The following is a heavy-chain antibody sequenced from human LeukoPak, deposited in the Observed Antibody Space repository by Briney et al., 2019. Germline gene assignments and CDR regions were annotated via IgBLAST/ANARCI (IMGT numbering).Heavy chain of an antibody. CDR1: GFTFSNAW. CDR2: IKSKTDGGTT. J-gene: IGHJ4*02. Sequence: GGSLRLSCAASGFTFSNAWMSWVRQAPGKGLEWVGRIKSKTDGGTTDYAAPVKGRFTISRDDSKNTLYLQMNSLKTEDTAVYYCAKVPSHDFWSGYFVGRPDYWGQGTLVTVSS. D-gene: IGHD3-3*01. CDR3: AKVPSHDFWSGYFVGRPDY. V-gene: IGHV3-15*01.